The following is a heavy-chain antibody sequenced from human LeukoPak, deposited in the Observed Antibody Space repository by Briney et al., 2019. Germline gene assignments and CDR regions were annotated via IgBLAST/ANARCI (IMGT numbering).Heavy chain of an antibody. CDR1: GFTFSDYY. CDR2: ISSSGSTI. D-gene: IGHD3-9*01. V-gene: IGHV3-11*01. J-gene: IGHJ4*02. Sequence: PGGSLRLSCAASGFTFSDYYMSWLRQAPGKGLEWVSYISSSGSTIYYADSVKGRFTISGDNAKNSLYLQMNSLRAEDTAVYYCARILTYYDILTGYYAPGLNDYWGQGTLVTVSS. CDR3: ARILTYYDILTGYYAPGLNDY.